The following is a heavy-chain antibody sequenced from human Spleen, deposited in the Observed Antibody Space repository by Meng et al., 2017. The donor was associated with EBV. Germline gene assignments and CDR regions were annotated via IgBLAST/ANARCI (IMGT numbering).Heavy chain of an antibody. CDR3: ARGVQVAWRFDP. D-gene: IGHD2-15*01. Sequence: QVQLQQWGAGLLKPSETLSPTCAVSGGSFSGFYWGWIRQPPGKGLEWIGEINHSGSTNYNPSLKSRVTISIDTSKNQFSLRLNSVTAADTAVYYCARGVQVAWRFDPWGQGTLVTVSS. CDR1: GGSFSGFY. CDR2: INHSGST. J-gene: IGHJ5*02. V-gene: IGHV4-34*01.